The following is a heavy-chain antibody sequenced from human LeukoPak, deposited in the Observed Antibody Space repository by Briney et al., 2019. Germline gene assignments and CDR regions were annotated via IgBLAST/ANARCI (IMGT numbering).Heavy chain of an antibody. D-gene: IGHD3-22*01. J-gene: IGHJ4*02. CDR3: ARGRGGYYDY. Sequence: GGSLRLSCAASGFTFSNYAMHWVRQAPGKGLEYVSAITSNGGSTYYASSVKGRFTISRDNSKNTMYLQVGSLRAEDMAVYYCARGRGGYYDYWGQGALVTVSS. CDR2: ITSNGGST. V-gene: IGHV3-64*01. CDR1: GFTFSNYA.